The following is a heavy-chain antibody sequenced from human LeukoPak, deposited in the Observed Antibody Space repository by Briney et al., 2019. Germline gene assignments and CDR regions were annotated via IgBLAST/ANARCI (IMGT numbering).Heavy chain of an antibody. CDR1: GGSISSYY. J-gene: IGHJ6*03. CDR3: ARVRYRYYYYYYMDV. V-gene: IGHV4-59*01. CDR2: IYYSGST. D-gene: IGHD3-16*02. Sequence: SETLSLTCTVSGGSISSYYWSWIRRPPGKGLEWIGYIYYSGSTNYNPSLKSRVTISVDTSKNQFSLKLSSVTAADTAVYYCARVRYRYYYYYYMDVWGKGTTVTVSS.